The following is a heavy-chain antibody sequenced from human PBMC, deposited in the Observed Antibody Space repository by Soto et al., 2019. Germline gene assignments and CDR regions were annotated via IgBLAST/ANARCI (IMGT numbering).Heavy chain of an antibody. CDR1: GGSISSGDYY. CDR3: ARVSIAAAGWDYYYGMDV. D-gene: IGHD6-13*01. V-gene: IGHV4-61*08. Sequence: SETLSLTCNVSGGSISSGDYYWSWIRRPPGKGLEWIGYIYYSGSTNYNPSLKSRVTISVDTSNNQFSLKLSSVTAADTAVYYCARVSIAAAGWDYYYGMDVWGQGTTVTVSS. CDR2: IYYSGST. J-gene: IGHJ6*02.